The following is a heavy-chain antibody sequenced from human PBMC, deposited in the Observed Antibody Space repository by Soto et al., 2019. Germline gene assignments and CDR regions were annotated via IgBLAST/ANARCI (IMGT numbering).Heavy chain of an antibody. CDR1: GFNFHDYT. V-gene: IGHV3-43*01. CDR2: ITWDGGSI. J-gene: IGHJ6*02. Sequence: EEHLVESGGAVVQPGGSLRLSCAASGFNFHDYTIHWVRQSPGKGLEWVSFITWDGGSIYYADSVKGRFTISRDNSKTSLTLEINSRRSGDSGLYYCAKGGFGGYGLDVGGQGTTVIVSS. D-gene: IGHD3-22*01. CDR3: AKGGFGGYGLDV.